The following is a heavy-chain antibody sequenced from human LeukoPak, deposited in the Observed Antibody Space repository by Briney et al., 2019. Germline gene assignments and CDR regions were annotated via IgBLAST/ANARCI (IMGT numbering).Heavy chain of an antibody. CDR3: ARDANGAAFDI. CDR2: ISSSGSTI. D-gene: IGHD4-17*01. Sequence: PGGSLRLSCAASGFTFSSYEMNWVRQAPGKGLEWVSYISSSGSTIYYADSVKGRFTISRDNAKNSLYLQMNSLRAEDTAVYYCARDANGAAFDIWGQGTMVTVSS. V-gene: IGHV3-48*03. CDR1: GFTFSSYE. J-gene: IGHJ3*02.